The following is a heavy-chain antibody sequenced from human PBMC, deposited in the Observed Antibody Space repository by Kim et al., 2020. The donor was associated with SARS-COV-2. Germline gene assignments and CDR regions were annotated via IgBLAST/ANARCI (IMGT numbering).Heavy chain of an antibody. V-gene: IGHV1-2*02. CDR3: VREIWGSYSYPGDY. CDR1: GYSFTTYY. Sequence: ASVKVSCKASGYSFTTYYLHWVRQAPGQGLEWMGWLGRKNGDTSYAQKFQGRVTMTRDTSISTAFMELSRLTSDDTAVYYCVREIWGSYSYPGDYWGQGTLVTVSS. CDR2: LGRKNGDT. J-gene: IGHJ4*02. D-gene: IGHD1-26*01.